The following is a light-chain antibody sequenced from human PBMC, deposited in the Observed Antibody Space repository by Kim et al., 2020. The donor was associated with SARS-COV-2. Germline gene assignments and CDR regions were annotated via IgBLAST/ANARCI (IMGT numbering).Light chain of an antibody. CDR2: AAS. CDR3: QRYNSAPYT. V-gene: IGKV1-27*01. CDR1: QPVSNY. J-gene: IGKJ2*01. Sequence: SASVGDRVTIACRASQPVSNYLAWYQQKPGKVPELLIYAASTLQSGVPSRFSGSGSGTDFTLTINTLQPEDVATYYCQRYNSAPYTFGQGTKLEI.